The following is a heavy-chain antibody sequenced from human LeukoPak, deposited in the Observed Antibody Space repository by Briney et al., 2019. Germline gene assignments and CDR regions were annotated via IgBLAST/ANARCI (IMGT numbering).Heavy chain of an antibody. D-gene: IGHD6-13*01. CDR1: GFNFSTYG. Sequence: GGSLRLSCAASGFNFSTYGMHWVRQAPGKGLEWVAVIWYDGSIKNYADSVKGRFTISRDNSKNTVHLQMDSLRAEDTALYYCARGQQLVKTDWGQGTLVTVSS. CDR2: IWYDGSIK. CDR3: ARGQQLVKTD. V-gene: IGHV3-33*01. J-gene: IGHJ4*02.